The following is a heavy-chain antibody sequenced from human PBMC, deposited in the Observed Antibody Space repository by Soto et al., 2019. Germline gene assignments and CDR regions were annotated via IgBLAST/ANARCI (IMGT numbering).Heavy chain of an antibody. J-gene: IGHJ4*02. V-gene: IGHV3-7*05. CDR1: GFTFSGYW. CDR3: ARDGVAPGLYFDH. D-gene: IGHD2-15*01. Sequence: GSPRISCAASGFTFSGYWMNWVRQTPGKRLEWVASIKYDGREKNYVDSVKGRFTISRDNAKNSVYLQMASLRAEDTAVYYCARDGVAPGLYFDHWGQGTPVTVSS. CDR2: IKYDGREK.